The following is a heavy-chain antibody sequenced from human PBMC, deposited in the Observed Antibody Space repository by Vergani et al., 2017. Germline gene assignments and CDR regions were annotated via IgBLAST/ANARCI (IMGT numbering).Heavy chain of an antibody. CDR1: GFTFSSYS. Sequence: EVQLVESGGGLVQPGGSLRLSCAASGFTFSSYSMNWVRQAPGKGLEWVSSISSSSSYIYYADSVKGRFTISRDNAKNSLYLQMNSLRAEDTAVYYCARERGWELHPFDYWGQGTLVTVSA. J-gene: IGHJ4*02. V-gene: IGHV3-21*01. CDR3: ARERGWELHPFDY. CDR2: ISSSSSYI. D-gene: IGHD1-26*01.